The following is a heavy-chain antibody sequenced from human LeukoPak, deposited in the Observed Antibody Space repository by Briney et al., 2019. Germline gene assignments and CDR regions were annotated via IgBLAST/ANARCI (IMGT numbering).Heavy chain of an antibody. Sequence: PSETLSLTCTVSGDSISNYYWSWIRQPPGKGLEWIGYIYYSGSTNYNPSLKSRVTISVDTSKNQFSLKLSSVTAADTAVYYCAKGQFYFDFWGQGILVTVSS. V-gene: IGHV4-59*01. CDR3: AKGQFYFDF. J-gene: IGHJ4*02. CDR1: GDSISNYY. D-gene: IGHD6-19*01. CDR2: IYYSGST.